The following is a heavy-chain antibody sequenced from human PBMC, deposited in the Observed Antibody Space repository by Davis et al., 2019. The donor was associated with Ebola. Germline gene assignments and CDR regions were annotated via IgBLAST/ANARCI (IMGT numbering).Heavy chain of an antibody. Sequence: PSETLSLTCSVSGGSITNYYWSWVRQSPGEGLEWIGHIYYSGYSGYNPSLKSRLIISVETSKNQFSLELNSVTAADTAVYYCARHAGSGSYNYPFDYWGQGILVTVSS. CDR2: IYYSGYS. D-gene: IGHD3-10*01. V-gene: IGHV4-59*08. J-gene: IGHJ4*02. CDR1: GGSITNYY. CDR3: ARHAGSGSYNYPFDY.